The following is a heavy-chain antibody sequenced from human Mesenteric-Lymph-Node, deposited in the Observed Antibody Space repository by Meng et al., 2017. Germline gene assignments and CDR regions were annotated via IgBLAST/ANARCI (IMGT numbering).Heavy chain of an antibody. V-gene: IGHV3-48*03. D-gene: IGHD4-17*01. CDR2: IHSRDNTK. Sequence: GESLKISCTTSGFPFSSFEMNWVRQAPGKGLEWVSYIHSRDNTKYYADSVKGRFTISRDNAKNSLYLQMNSLRAEDTAVYYCASDYGDYELDYWGQGTLVTVSS. J-gene: IGHJ4*02. CDR1: GFPFSSFE. CDR3: ASDYGDYELDY.